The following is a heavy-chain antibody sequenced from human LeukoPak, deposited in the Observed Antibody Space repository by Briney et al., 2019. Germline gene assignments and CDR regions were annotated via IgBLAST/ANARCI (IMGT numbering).Heavy chain of an antibody. CDR1: GVSISSSYSY. CDR2: IYYTGNT. Sequence: SETLSLTCTVSGVSISSSYSYWGWIRQPPGMGLEWIGSIYYTGNTYYNASLKSQVSISIDTSKNQFSLKLTSVTAADTAVYYCARSSCSGGSCYFSYFDYWGQGTLVTVSS. D-gene: IGHD2-15*01. CDR3: ARSSCSGGSCYFSYFDY. J-gene: IGHJ4*02. V-gene: IGHV4-39*07.